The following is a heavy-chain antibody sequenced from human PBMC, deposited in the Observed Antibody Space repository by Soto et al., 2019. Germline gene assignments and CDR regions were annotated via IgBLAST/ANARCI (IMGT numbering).Heavy chain of an antibody. Sequence: ASVKVSCKASGYTFTSYYMHWVRQAPGQGPEWMGIINPSGGSTSYAQKFQGRVTMTRDTSTSTVYMELSSLRSEDTAVYYCARVPWVAAGSNPPPEFDYWGQGTLVTVSS. CDR2: INPSGGST. CDR1: GYTFTSYY. J-gene: IGHJ4*02. V-gene: IGHV1-46*01. CDR3: ARVPWVAAGSNPPPEFDY. D-gene: IGHD6-13*01.